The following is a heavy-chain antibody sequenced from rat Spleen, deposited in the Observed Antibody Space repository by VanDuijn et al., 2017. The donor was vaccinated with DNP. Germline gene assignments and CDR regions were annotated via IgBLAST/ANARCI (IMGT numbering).Heavy chain of an antibody. Sequence: EVKLVESGGGLVQPGRSLKLSCAASGFNFNGYWIAWVRQAPGKGLEWIGEINEGGNTMNYAPSLKEKITISRDNVQNTLYLQMDKLGSEDSAIYYCAKGPNFGGWSDYFDYWGQGVMVTVSS. J-gene: IGHJ2*01. V-gene: IGHV4-2*01. D-gene: IGHD1-11*01. CDR1: GFNFNGYW. CDR3: AKGPNFGGWSDYFDY. CDR2: INEGGNTM.